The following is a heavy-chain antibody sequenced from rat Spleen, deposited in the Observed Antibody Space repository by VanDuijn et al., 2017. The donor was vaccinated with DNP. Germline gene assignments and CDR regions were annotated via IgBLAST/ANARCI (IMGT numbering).Heavy chain of an antibody. J-gene: IGHJ2*01. CDR3: TTLTSVTYDS. CDR2: ISYDGGNT. CDR1: GFTFSDYY. D-gene: IGHD2-1*01. V-gene: IGHV5-20*01. Sequence: EVQLVESGGGLVQPGRSLKLSCAASGFTFSDYYMAWVRQPPTKGLEWVASISYDGGNTYYRDSVKGRFTISRDNAKSSLYLHMDSLRSEDTATYDCTTLTSVTYDSWGQGVMVTVSS.